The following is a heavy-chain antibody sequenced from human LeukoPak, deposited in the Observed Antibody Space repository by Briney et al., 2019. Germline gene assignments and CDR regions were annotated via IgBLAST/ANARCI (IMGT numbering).Heavy chain of an antibody. V-gene: IGHV3-48*04. CDR1: GFTLSSYA. CDR2: LTSSSSTI. CDR3: ARELGTTAGYFDL. Sequence: GGSLRLSCAASGFTLSSYAMNWVRQAPGKGLEWLSYLTSSSSTIYYADSVKGRFTISRDNAKNSLYLQMNTLRAEDTAVYYCARELGTTAGYFDLWGRGTLVTVSS. J-gene: IGHJ2*01. D-gene: IGHD1-14*01.